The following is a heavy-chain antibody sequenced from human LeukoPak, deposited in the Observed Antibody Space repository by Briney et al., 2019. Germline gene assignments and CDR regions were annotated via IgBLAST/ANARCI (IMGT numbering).Heavy chain of an antibody. V-gene: IGHV1-8*03. CDR2: MNPKSGNT. Sequence: GASVKVSCKASGYTFTIYGISWVRQATGQGLEWMGWMNPKSGNTGYAQRFQGRVTITRNTSISTAYMEVSSLRYEDTAVYYCARRTVDNSYYYYMDVDGKGTTTTVSS. D-gene: IGHD5-12*01. J-gene: IGHJ6*03. CDR1: GYTFTIYG. CDR3: ARRTVDNSYYYYMDV.